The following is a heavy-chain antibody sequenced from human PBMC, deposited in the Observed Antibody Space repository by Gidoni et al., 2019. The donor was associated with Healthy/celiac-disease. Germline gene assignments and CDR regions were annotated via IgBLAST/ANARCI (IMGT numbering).Heavy chain of an antibody. CDR3: ARDQLTMIVTTTFDY. CDR2: ISSSCSTI. CDR1: GFTFSDYY. J-gene: IGHJ4*02. V-gene: IGHV3-11*01. Sequence: QVQLVESGGGLVKHGGSLRLSCAAAGFTFSDYYMSWFRQAPGKGLGLVSYISSSCSTIYYADSVKGRFTISRDNAKNSLYLQMNSLRAEDTAVYYCARDQLTMIVTTTFDYWGQGTLVTVSS. D-gene: IGHD3-22*01.